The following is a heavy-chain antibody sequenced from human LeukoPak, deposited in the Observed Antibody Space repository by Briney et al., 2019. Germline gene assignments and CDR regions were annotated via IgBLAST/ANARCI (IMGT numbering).Heavy chain of an antibody. Sequence: GGSLRLSCAASGFTFSSYSMNWVRQAPGKGLEWVSSISSSSSYIYYADSVKGRFTISRDNAKNSLYLQMNSLRAEDTAVYYCARAPGYYYDSSGYQLDYWGQGTLVTVSS. D-gene: IGHD3-22*01. J-gene: IGHJ4*02. CDR2: ISSSSSYI. CDR1: GFTFSSYS. V-gene: IGHV3-21*01. CDR3: ARAPGYYYDSSGYQLDY.